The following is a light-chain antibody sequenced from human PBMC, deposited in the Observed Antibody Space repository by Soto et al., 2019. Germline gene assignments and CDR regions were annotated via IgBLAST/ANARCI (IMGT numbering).Light chain of an antibody. CDR2: LGS. Sequence: DIVMTQSPLSLSVTPGEPASISCRSSQSLLYSNGYNYLDWYLQKPGQSPQLLISLGSIRASGVPDRFSGSASGTDFTLKISRVEAEDVGVYYCMQALQTHRTFGQGTKVEI. CDR1: QSLLYSNGYNY. CDR3: MQALQTHRT. J-gene: IGKJ1*01. V-gene: IGKV2-28*01.